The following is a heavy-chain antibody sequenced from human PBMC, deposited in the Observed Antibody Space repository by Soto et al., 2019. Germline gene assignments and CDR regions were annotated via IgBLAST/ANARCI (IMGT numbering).Heavy chain of an antibody. CDR2: IYYSGST. CDR3: ARGPTMIVVAYDY. J-gene: IGHJ4*01. CDR1: GGSVSSGNYY. D-gene: IGHD3-22*01. Sequence: QVQLQESGPGLVKTSETLSLTCTVSGGSVSSGNYYWNWIRQPPGKGLEWIGYIYYSGSTHYNPSLKSRVTMSVDTSKNQFSLKVNSVTAADTAVYYCARGPTMIVVAYDYWGHGTLVTVSS. V-gene: IGHV4-61*01.